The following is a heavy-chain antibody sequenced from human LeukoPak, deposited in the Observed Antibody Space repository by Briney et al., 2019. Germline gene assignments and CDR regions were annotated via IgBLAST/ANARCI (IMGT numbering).Heavy chain of an antibody. CDR2: ISGSGGST. J-gene: IGHJ6*03. CDR1: GFTFSSYG. D-gene: IGHD2/OR15-2a*01. Sequence: GGSLRLSCAASGFTFSSYGMSWVRQAPGKGLEWVSAISGSGGSTYYADSVKGRFTISRANSKNTMYLQMNSLRDEDTAVYYCAKGTTFATLNYYYMDVWGKGTTVTVSS. CDR3: AKGTTFATLNYYYMDV. V-gene: IGHV3-23*01.